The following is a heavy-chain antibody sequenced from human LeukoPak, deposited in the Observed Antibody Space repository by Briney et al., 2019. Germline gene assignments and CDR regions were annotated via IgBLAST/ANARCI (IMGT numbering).Heavy chain of an antibody. CDR1: GLTVSSDH. Sequence: PGGSLRLSCAASGLTVSSDHMSWVRQAPGKGLEWVSVIYAGGSTYYADSVKGRFTISRDNFKNTLFLQMNSLRAEDTAVYYCARVWELSFDYWGQGALVTVSS. CDR3: ARVWELSFDY. V-gene: IGHV3-53*01. J-gene: IGHJ4*02. CDR2: IYAGGST. D-gene: IGHD1-26*01.